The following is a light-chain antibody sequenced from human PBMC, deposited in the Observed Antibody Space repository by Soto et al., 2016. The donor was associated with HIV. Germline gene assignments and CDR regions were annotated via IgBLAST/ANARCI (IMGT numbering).Light chain of an antibody. CDR3: QQSSRTPRT. J-gene: IGKJ1*01. CDR2: AAS. CDR1: QGIGSS. V-gene: IGKV1-12*01. Sequence: DIQMTQSPSSVSASVGDRVSITCRASQGIGSSLAWYQHKPGKAPKVLIYAASSLQSGVPSRFSGTGSGTDFTLTISDLQHEDLATYYCQQSSRTPRTFGQGTKVE.